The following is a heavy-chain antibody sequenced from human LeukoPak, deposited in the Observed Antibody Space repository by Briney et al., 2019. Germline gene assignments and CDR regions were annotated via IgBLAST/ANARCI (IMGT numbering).Heavy chain of an antibody. CDR3: VRLMGAVTTYDF. V-gene: IGHV3-7*01. CDR2: VRPDGGQA. J-gene: IGHJ4*02. Sequence: GGSLRLSCAASGFFFSNYWMSWVRQAPGKGLEWVASVRPDGGQAYYLDSIKGRFTIYRDNAENSLYLQMSSLRAEDTVVYYCVRLMGAVTTYDFWGQGTLVTVSS. D-gene: IGHD4-11*01. CDR1: GFFFSNYW.